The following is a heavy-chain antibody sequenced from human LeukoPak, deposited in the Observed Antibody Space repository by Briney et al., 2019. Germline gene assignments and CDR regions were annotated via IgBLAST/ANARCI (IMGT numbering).Heavy chain of an antibody. D-gene: IGHD3-3*01. CDR3: ARDSPINLHYDFWSGYYSGENWFDP. CDR1: GYTFTSYG. CDR2: ISAYNGNT. V-gene: IGHV1-18*01. Sequence: GASVKVSCKASGYTFTSYGISWVRQAPGQGLEWMGWISAYNGNTNYAQKLQGRVTMTTDTSTSTAYMELRSLRSDDTAVYYCARDSPINLHYDFWSGYYSGENWFDPWGQGTLVTVSS. J-gene: IGHJ5*02.